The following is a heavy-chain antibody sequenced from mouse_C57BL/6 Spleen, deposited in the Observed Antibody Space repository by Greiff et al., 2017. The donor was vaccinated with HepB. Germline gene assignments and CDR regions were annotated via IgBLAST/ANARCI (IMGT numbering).Heavy chain of an antibody. CDR1: GFTFSDYG. CDR3: ARLDDYPYAMDY. CDR2: ISSGSSTI. J-gene: IGHJ4*01. Sequence: EVKLVESGGGLVKPGGSLKLSCAASGFTFSDYGMHWVRQAPEKGLEWVAYISSGSSTIDYADTVKGRFTISRDNAKNTLFLQMTSLRSEDTAMYYCARLDDYPYAMDYWGQGTSVTVSS. D-gene: IGHD2-4*01. V-gene: IGHV5-17*01.